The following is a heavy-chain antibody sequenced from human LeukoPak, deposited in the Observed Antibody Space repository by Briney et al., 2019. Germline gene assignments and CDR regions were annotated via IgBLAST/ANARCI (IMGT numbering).Heavy chain of an antibody. V-gene: IGHV4-59*01. CDR2: IYYSGST. D-gene: IGHD3-10*01. Sequence: SETLCLTWTVSGGSIGSYYWSWIRQPPGKGLEWIGYIYYSGSTNYNPSLKSRVTISVDTSKNQFSLKLSSVTAADTAVYYCARGGADGSGSYYPINFDYWGQGTLVTVSS. CDR3: ARGGADGSGSYYPINFDY. CDR1: GGSIGSYY. J-gene: IGHJ4*02.